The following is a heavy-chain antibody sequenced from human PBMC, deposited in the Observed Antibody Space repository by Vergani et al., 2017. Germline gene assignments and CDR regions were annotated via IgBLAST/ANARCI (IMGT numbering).Heavy chain of an antibody. CDR2: INPNSGGT. CDR3: ARVGCSSTSCYFGAFDI. Sequence: QVQLVQSGAEVKKPGASVKVSCKASGYTFTSYGISWVRQAPGQGLEWMGWINPNSGGTNYAQKFQGRVTMTRDTSISTAYMELSRLRSDDTAVYYCARVGCSSTSCYFGAFDIWGQGTMVTVSS. J-gene: IGHJ3*02. CDR1: GYTFTSYG. D-gene: IGHD2-2*01. V-gene: IGHV1-2*02.